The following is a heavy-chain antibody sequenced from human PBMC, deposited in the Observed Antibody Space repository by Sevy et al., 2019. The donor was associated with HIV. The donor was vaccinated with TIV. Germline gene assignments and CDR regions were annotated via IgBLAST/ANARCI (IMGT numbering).Heavy chain of an antibody. V-gene: IGHV3-53*01. CDR3: ARDSITVAGTIDY. CDR1: GFTVSSHY. D-gene: IGHD6-19*01. CDR2: IYSGSST. Sequence: HPGGSLRLSCAASGFTVSSHYMSWVRQAPGKGLEWVSVIYSGSSTYYADSVKGRFTISRDNSKNTLYLQMNSLRAEDTAVYYCARDSITVAGTIDYWGQGTLVTVSS. J-gene: IGHJ4*02.